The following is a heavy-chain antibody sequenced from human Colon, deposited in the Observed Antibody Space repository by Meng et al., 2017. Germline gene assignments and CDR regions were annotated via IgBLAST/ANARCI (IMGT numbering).Heavy chain of an antibody. CDR2: ISKSGSD. V-gene: IGHV4-31*03. Sequence: QGRVQGRGRGPVEPSQALPRICSVSGRSNIGGGYYWSWIRQHPQKGLERIGYISKSGSDYYNPSLKSRVSISVDTSKSKFSLKMDTVTAADTALYYCAREGFHSYYFDFWCQVTLVTVSS. J-gene: IGHJ4*02. CDR1: GRSNIGGGYY. CDR3: AREGFHSYYFDF. D-gene: IGHD2-21*01.